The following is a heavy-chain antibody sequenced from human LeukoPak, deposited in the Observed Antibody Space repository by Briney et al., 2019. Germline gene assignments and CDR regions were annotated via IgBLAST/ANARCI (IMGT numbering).Heavy chain of an antibody. V-gene: IGHV3-23*01. CDR2: ISGSGGST. D-gene: IGHD2/OR15-2a*01. CDR3: AKGQNRVDY. Sequence: GGSLRLSCAASGFTVSSNYMSWVRQAPWKGLEWVSAISGSGGSTYYADSVKGRFTISRDNSKNTLYLQMNSLRAEDTAVYYCAKGQNRVDYWGQGTLVTVSS. CDR1: GFTVSSNY. J-gene: IGHJ4*02.